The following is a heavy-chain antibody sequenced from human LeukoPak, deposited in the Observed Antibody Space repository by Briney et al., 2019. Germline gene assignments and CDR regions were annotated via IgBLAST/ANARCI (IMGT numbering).Heavy chain of an antibody. Sequence: SVKVSCKASGGTFISYAISWVRQAPGQGLEWMGGIIPIFGTANYAQKFQGRVTITADKSTSTAYMELSSLRSEDTAVYYCAGFGDYYGSGSFPYWGQGTPVTVSS. CDR3: AGFGDYYGSGSFPY. CDR2: IIPIFGTA. V-gene: IGHV1-69*06. D-gene: IGHD3-10*01. CDR1: GGTFISYA. J-gene: IGHJ4*02.